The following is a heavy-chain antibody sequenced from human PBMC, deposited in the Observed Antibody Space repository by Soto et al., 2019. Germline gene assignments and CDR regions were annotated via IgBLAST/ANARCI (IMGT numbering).Heavy chain of an antibody. J-gene: IGHJ6*03. D-gene: IGHD2-2*01. Sequence: ESVGGLVQPGKSLRLSCAASGFTFEDYALHWVRQAPGKGLEWVSGISWNSGSIGYADSVKGRFTISRDNSKNSLYLQMNSLRPEDTALYYCAKIGAPSSPRQYYFHYMDVWGKGTTVTVSS. CDR3: AKIGAPSSPRQYYFHYMDV. V-gene: IGHV3-9*01. CDR1: GFTFEDYA. CDR2: ISWNSGSI.